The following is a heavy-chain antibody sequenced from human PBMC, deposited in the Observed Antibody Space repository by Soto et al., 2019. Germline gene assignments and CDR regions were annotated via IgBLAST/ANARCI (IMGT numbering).Heavy chain of an antibody. V-gene: IGHV1-46*01. CDR3: ARGGNGDNVGYWYFDL. CDR2: INPGGVST. CDR1: GYTFTTYY. J-gene: IGHJ2*01. Sequence: QVQLVQSGAEVKKPGASVEVCCKASGYTFTTYYIHWVRHAPGQGLEWMGVINPGGVSTKYAQKFQDRVTMSSDTSTSTVYMDLSSLRSEDTAVYFCARGGNGDNVGYWYFDLWGRGTLVTVSP. D-gene: IGHD4-17*01.